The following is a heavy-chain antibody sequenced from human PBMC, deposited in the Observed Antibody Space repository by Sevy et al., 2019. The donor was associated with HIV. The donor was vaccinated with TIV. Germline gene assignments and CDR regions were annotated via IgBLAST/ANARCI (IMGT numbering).Heavy chain of an antibody. J-gene: IGHJ4*02. CDR3: AREGCSGGSCYADY. CDR2: ISYDGSNK. D-gene: IGHD2-15*01. CDR1: GFTFSSYA. V-gene: IGHV3-30-3*01. Sequence: GGSLRLSCAASGFTFSSYAMHWVRQAPGKGLEWVAVISYDGSNKYYADSVKGRFTISRDNSKNTLYLQMNSLRAEDTAVYYCAREGCSGGSCYADYWGQGTLVTVSS.